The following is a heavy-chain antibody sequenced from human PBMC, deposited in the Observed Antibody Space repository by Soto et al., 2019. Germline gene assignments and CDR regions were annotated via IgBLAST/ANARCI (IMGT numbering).Heavy chain of an antibody. D-gene: IGHD2-2*01. CDR3: ARDKKGYCSSTTCANWFDP. CDR2: ISAYNGNT. Sequence: QVQLVQSGAEVKKPGASVKVSCKASGDTFSSYGIIWVRQAPGQGLQWMGWISAYNGNTNYAQKLQGRVTMTTDTSTSTAYMELRSLRSDDTAVYYCARDKKGYCSSTTCANWFDPWGQGTLVTVSS. V-gene: IGHV1-18*01. J-gene: IGHJ5*02. CDR1: GDTFSSYG.